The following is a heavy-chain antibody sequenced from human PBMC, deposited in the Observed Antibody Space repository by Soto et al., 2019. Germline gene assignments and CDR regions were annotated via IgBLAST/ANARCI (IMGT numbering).Heavy chain of an antibody. D-gene: IGHD2-21*02. J-gene: IGHJ4*02. Sequence: EVQLVESEGGLVKPGGSLRLSCAASGFTFSSYTMKWVRQAPGKGLEWVASISSSYYIKYADSVKGRFTISRDNAKNSLYLQMNSLRAEDTAVYYCARGDVVVLTATSNFDYWGQGTLVTVSS. V-gene: IGHV3-21*01. CDR1: GFTFSSYT. CDR3: ARGDVVVLTATSNFDY. CDR2: ISSSYYI.